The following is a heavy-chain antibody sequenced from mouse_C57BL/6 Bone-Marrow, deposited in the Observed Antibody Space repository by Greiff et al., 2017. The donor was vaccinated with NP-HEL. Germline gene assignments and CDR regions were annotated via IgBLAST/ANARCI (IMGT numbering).Heavy chain of an antibody. Sequence: QVQLQQPGTELVQPGASVKLSCKASGYTFTSYWMHWVKQRPGQGLEWIGNINPSNGGTNYNEKFKSKATLTVDKSSSTAYMQLSSLTSEDSAVYYCARWNYYGSRGGYYAMDYWGQGTSVTVSS. V-gene: IGHV1-53*01. CDR3: ARWNYYGSRGGYYAMDY. CDR1: GYTFTSYW. D-gene: IGHD1-1*01. J-gene: IGHJ4*01. CDR2: INPSNGGT.